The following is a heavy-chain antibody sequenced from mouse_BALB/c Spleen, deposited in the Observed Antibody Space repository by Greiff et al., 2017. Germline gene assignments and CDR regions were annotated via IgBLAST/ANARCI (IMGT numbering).Heavy chain of an antibody. D-gene: IGHD1-1*02. V-gene: IGHV1S29*02. CDR2: IYPYNGGT. Sequence: SGPELVKPGASVKISCKASGYTFTDYNMHWVKQSHGKSLEWIGYIYPYNGGTGYNQKFKSKATLTVDNSSSTAYMELRSLTSEDSAVYYCARGGDYPAYWGQGTLVTVSA. CDR3: ARGGDYPAY. J-gene: IGHJ3*01. CDR1: GYTFTDYN.